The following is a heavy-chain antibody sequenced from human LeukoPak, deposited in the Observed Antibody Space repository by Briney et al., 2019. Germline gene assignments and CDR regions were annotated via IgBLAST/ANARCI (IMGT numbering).Heavy chain of an antibody. CDR1: GYTFTSYD. CDR2: MNPNSGNT. J-gene: IGHJ4*02. CDR3: ARDRDQWELRTFDY. V-gene: IGHV1-8*01. D-gene: IGHD1-26*01. Sequence: ASVKVSCKASGYTFTSYDINWVRQATGQGLEWMGWMNPNSGNTGYAQKFQGRVTMTRNTSISTAYMELSSLRSEDTAVYYCARDRDQWELRTFDYWGQGTLVTVSS.